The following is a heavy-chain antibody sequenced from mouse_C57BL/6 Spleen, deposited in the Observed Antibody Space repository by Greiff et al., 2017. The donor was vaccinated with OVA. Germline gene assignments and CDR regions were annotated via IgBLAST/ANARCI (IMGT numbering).Heavy chain of an antibody. D-gene: IGHD1-3*01. CDR2: IRHKANGYTT. V-gene: IGHV7-3*01. CDR1: GFTFTDYY. Sequence: EVKLVESGGGLVQPGGSLSLSCAASGFTFTDYYMSWVRQPPGKALEWLGFIRHKANGYTTEYSASVKGRFTISRANPHSTLYLKMNALRAEESAAYYGARVCPGTWVALDYWGQGTTLTVSS. J-gene: IGHJ2*01. CDR3: ARVCPGTWVALDY.